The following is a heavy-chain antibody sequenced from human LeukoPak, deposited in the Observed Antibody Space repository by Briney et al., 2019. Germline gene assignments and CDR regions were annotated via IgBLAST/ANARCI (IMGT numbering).Heavy chain of an antibody. Sequence: GGSLSLSCAASGFTLSSYEMNWVRQAPGKGLEWVSYISSSGSPIYYADSVEGRLTISRNNAKNSLYLQMNSLRAEDTAFYYCARDGSSTWFDYYYYMDVWGKGTTVTISS. CDR2: ISSSGSPI. CDR3: ARDGSSTWFDYYYYMDV. J-gene: IGHJ6*03. CDR1: GFTLSSYE. V-gene: IGHV3-48*03. D-gene: IGHD6-13*01.